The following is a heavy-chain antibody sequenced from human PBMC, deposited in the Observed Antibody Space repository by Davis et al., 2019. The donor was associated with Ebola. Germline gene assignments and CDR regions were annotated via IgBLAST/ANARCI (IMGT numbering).Heavy chain of an antibody. CDR2: ISSTSTTI. D-gene: IGHD2-21*02. J-gene: IGHJ4*02. CDR1: GFTFSTYS. Sequence: PGGSLRLSCAASGFTFSTYSMNWVRQVPGKGLEWVSYISSTSTTISYADSVRGRFTISRDNAQGSLYLQMNSLRAEDTAIYYCASLSIVVTERDCWGQGALVTVSS. CDR3: ASLSIVVTERDC. V-gene: IGHV3-48*04.